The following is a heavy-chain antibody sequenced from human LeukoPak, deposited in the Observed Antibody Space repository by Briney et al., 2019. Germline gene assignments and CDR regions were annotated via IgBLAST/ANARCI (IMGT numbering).Heavy chain of an antibody. CDR1: GFTFSSYA. CDR3: ARDSTRTRGAFDI. V-gene: IGHV3-23*01. CDR2: ISGSGGST. J-gene: IGHJ3*02. Sequence: GGSLRLSCAASGFTFSSYAMSWVRQAPGKGLEWVSAISGSGGSTYYADSVRGRFTISRDNSKNTLYLQMNSLRAEDTAVYYCARDSTRTRGAFDIWGQGTMVTVSS.